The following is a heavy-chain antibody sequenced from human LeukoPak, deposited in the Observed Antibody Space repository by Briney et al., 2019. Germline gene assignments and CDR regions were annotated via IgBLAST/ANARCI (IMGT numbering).Heavy chain of an antibody. D-gene: IGHD1-14*01. Sequence: GGSLRLSCAASGFTFSNFLMTRVRQAPGKGLEWVASISQEGSQRYNVDSAKGRFTISRDNAKNSLYLQMNSLRDEDTAIYYCARDPDRRSDYWGQGTLVTVSS. CDR1: GFTFSNFL. V-gene: IGHV3-7*01. CDR3: ARDPDRRSDY. J-gene: IGHJ4*02. CDR2: ISQEGSQR.